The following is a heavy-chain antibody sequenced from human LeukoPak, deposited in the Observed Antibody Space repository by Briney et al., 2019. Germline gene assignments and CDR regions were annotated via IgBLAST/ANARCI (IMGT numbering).Heavy chain of an antibody. Sequence: SETLSLTCTVSSGSISTSNYYWGWVRQPPGKGLEWIGNIFYSGSAYYSPSLKSRVTISLDTSRNQFSLKLSSVTAADTAVYYCARLVRITMVRGVPFDYWGQGTLVTVSS. J-gene: IGHJ4*02. D-gene: IGHD3-10*01. CDR3: ARLVRITMVRGVPFDY. CDR2: IFYSGSA. CDR1: SGSISTSNYY. V-gene: IGHV4-39*07.